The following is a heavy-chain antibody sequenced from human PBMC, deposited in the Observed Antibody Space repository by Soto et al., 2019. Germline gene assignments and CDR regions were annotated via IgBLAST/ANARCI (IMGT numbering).Heavy chain of an antibody. CDR2: IDPSGNGT. J-gene: IGHJ4*02. D-gene: IGHD3-22*01. CDR1: GHTLSNYY. Sequence: QVQLVQSGAEVKKPGASVKVSCKTSGHTLSNYYMHWVRQAPGLGLDWLGKIDPSGNGTSYAERFQGRIPLTSDTSTKTVYVELSSLRSEDTAIYYCAINYYDSSGYLYWGQGPLVTVSS. V-gene: IGHV1-46*01. CDR3: AINYYDSSGYLY.